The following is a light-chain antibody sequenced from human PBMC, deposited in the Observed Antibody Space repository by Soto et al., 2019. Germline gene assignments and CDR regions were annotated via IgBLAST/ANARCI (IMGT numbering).Light chain of an antibody. Sequence: DIQMTQSPSLLSASVGDRVTITCRASETISHFLNWYQQKPGRAPKLLIYDASSLGSGVPSRFSGSGSGTEFTLTISSLQPDDFATYYCQQYNSYWTFGQGTKVDIK. CDR1: ETISHF. V-gene: IGKV1-5*01. CDR3: QQYNSYWT. CDR2: DAS. J-gene: IGKJ1*01.